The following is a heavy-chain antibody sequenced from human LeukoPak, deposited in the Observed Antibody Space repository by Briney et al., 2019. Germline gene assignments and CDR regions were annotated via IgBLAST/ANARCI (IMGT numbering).Heavy chain of an antibody. CDR3: ARSADSVITRGAFDI. V-gene: IGHV4-4*02. CDR1: SASISSSKW. Sequence: SETLSLTCAVSSASISSSKWWSWVRQPPGKGLEWIGEIYHSGSTNYNPSLKSRVTISVDKSKNQFSLKLSSVTAADTAVYFCARSADSVITRGAFDIWGQGTMVTASS. CDR2: IYHSGST. D-gene: IGHD3-22*01. J-gene: IGHJ3*02.